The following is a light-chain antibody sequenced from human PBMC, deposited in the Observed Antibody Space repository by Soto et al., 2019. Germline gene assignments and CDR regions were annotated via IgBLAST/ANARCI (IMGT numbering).Light chain of an antibody. CDR2: DIS. V-gene: IGKV3D-15*01. CDR1: ESVTDY. CDR3: QQYNSWPLT. J-gene: IGKJ4*01. Sequence: EILWTHSPATLCLSPGERGTLCCRAGESVTDYLAWYQQKPGQPPRLLIYDISTRATGIPTRFSGSGSGTEFTLTLSSLQSEAFAVYYCQQYNSWPLTFGGGTKVDI.